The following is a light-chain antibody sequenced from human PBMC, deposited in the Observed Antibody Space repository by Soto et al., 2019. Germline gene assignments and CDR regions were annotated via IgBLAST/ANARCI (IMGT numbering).Light chain of an antibody. CDR3: LSKTSSISYV. J-gene: IGLJ1*01. CDR1: NSDVGGYNY. V-gene: IGLV2-14*01. CDR2: EVS. Sequence: QSALTQPASVSGSPGQSITISCTGTNSDVGGYNYVSWYQQHPGKVPKLLIHEVSNRPSGVSNRFSGSKSGNTASLTISGLQAEDEADYYCLSKTSSISYVFGTGTKVTVL.